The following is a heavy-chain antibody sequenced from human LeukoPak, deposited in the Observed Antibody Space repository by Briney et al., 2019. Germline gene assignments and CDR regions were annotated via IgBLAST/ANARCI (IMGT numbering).Heavy chain of an antibody. CDR3: ARGNAARRSAMAMYHFDC. Sequence: SETLSLTCTVSGGSLTSDYWSWIRQPPGKGLEWIGYIHYSGNTKYNPSLESRVTISVDTSKNQFSLKVSSVTAADAAVYYCARGNAARRSAMAMYHFDCWGQGILVTVSS. D-gene: IGHD5-18*01. CDR2: IHYSGNT. CDR1: GGSLTSDY. J-gene: IGHJ4*02. V-gene: IGHV4-59*08.